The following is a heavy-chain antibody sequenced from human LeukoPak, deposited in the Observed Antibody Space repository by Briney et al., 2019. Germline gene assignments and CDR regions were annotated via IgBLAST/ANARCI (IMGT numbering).Heavy chain of an antibody. J-gene: IGHJ4*02. CDR2: INHSGST. CDR1: GGSFSGYY. CDR3: ATLKMYSSGWYYFDY. D-gene: IGHD6-19*01. V-gene: IGHV4-34*01. Sequence: SETLSLTCAVYGGSFSGYYWSWIRQPPGKGLEWIGEINHSGSTNYNQSLKSRVTISVDTSKNQFSLKLSSVTAAGTAVYYCATLKMYSSGWYYFDYWGQGTLVTVSS.